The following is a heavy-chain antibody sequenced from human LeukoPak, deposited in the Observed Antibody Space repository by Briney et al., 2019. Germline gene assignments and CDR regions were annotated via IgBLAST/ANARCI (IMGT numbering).Heavy chain of an antibody. V-gene: IGHV3-9*01. Sequence: QTGGSLRLSCAASGFTFDDYAMHWVRQAPGKGLEWVSGISWNSGSIGYADSVKGRFTISRDNAKNSLYLQMNSLRAEDTAVYYCARDFSRYYYDSSGLYFDYWGQGTLVTVSS. J-gene: IGHJ4*02. D-gene: IGHD3-22*01. CDR1: GFTFDDYA. CDR2: ISWNSGSI. CDR3: ARDFSRYYYDSSGLYFDY.